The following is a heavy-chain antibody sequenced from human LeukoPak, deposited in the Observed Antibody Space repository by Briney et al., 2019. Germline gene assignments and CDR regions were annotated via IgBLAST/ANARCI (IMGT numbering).Heavy chain of an antibody. CDR1: VYTLTELS. CDR3: ATDGGICSSTRCLDAFDI. J-gene: IGHJ3*02. Sequence: GASVKVSCKVSVYTLTELSMHWVRQAPAKGLEWMGGFYPEDSETIYAQKFQNSITMTEHTSTDTAYMELSSLRSEDTGVYYCATDGGICSSTRCLDAFDIWGQGTMVTLSS. D-gene: IGHD2-2*01. CDR2: FYPEDSET. V-gene: IGHV1-24*01.